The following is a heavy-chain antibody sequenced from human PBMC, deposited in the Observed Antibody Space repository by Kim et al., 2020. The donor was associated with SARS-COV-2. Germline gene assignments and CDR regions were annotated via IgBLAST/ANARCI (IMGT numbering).Heavy chain of an antibody. Sequence: KGRFTSSRDNSKNTLYLQMNSLRAEDTAVYYCAKDYYGSGSYYYGDYFDYWGQGTLVTVSS. J-gene: IGHJ4*02. V-gene: IGHV3-23*01. CDR3: AKDYYGSGSYYYGDYFDY. D-gene: IGHD3-10*01.